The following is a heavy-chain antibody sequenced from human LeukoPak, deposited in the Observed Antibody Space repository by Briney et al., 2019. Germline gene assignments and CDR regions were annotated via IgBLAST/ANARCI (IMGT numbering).Heavy chain of an antibody. Sequence: PGGSLRLSCAASGFTVSSNYMSWVRQAPGKGLEWVSVIYSGGATFYADSVKGRFTISRDNSKNTLFLQMNSLRAEDTAVYYCAGDGPIYGSGSYDYWGQGTLVTVSS. J-gene: IGHJ4*02. CDR3: AGDGPIYGSGSYDY. V-gene: IGHV3-66*01. CDR2: IYSGGAT. D-gene: IGHD3-10*01. CDR1: GFTVSSNY.